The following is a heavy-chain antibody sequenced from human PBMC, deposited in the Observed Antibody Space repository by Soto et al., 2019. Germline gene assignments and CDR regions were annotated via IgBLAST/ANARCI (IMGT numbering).Heavy chain of an antibody. CDR3: ARHVPAAGYYYGMDV. V-gene: IGHV1-69*12. CDR2: IITIFGTA. CDR1: GGTFSSYA. Sequence: QVQLVQSGAEVKKPGSSVKVSCKASGGTFSSYAISWVRQAPGQGLEWMGGIITIFGTANFAQKFQGRVTITADESTSTSYMELSSLRSEGTAVYYCARHVPAAGYYYGMDVWGQGTTVTVSS. D-gene: IGHD2-2*01. J-gene: IGHJ6*02.